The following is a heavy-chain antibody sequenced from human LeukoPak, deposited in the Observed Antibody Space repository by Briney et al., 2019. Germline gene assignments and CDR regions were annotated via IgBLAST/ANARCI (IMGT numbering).Heavy chain of an antibody. D-gene: IGHD3-10*01. Sequence: PGGSLRLSCAASGCTFSGCGLSWGRQAQGKGLEWVWVIRGSGGSTDYEDSVKGRFTISRDDSKNTLYPQMNSLRAEDTAVYYCAKAPNYYGSGSYPHYWGQGTLVTVSS. J-gene: IGHJ4*02. CDR1: GCTFSGCG. CDR3: AKAPNYYGSGSYPHY. V-gene: IGHV3-23*01. CDR2: IRGSGGST.